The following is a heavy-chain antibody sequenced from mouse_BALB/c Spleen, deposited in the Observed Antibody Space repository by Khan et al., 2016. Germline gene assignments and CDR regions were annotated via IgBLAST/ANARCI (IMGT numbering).Heavy chain of an antibody. V-gene: IGHV6-6*02. CDR2: IRLKSNNYAT. CDR3: TTGFAY. J-gene: IGHJ3*01. CDR1: GFTFSNYW. Sequence: DVKLEESGGGLVQPGGSMKLSCVASGFTFSNYWMNWVRQSPEKGLEWVAEIRLKSNNYATHYAESVKGRFTISRDDSKSSVYLQSNNLRAEDTGIYYCTTGFAYWGQGTLVTVSA.